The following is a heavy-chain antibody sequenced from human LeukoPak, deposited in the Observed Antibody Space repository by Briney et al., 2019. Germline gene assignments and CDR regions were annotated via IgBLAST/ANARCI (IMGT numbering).Heavy chain of an antibody. V-gene: IGHV4-34*01. CDR1: GGSFSGNY. D-gene: IGHD2-8*02. J-gene: IGHJ3*02. CDR3: ARVPDGGNDAFDI. Sequence: KSSETLSLTCAVYGGSFSGNYWSWIRQPPGKGLEWIGEINHSGSTNYNPSLKSRVTISVDTSKNQFSLKLSSVTAADTAVYYCARVPDGGNDAFDIWGQGTMVTVSS. CDR2: INHSGST.